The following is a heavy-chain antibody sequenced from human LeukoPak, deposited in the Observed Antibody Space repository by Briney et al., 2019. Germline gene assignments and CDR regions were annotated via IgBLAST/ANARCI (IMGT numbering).Heavy chain of an antibody. V-gene: IGHV3-21*01. CDR2: ISSSSSYI. CDR3: ARVLMSGWALYFDY. J-gene: IGHJ4*02. CDR1: GFTFSSYS. D-gene: IGHD6-19*01. Sequence: GGSLRLSCAASGFTFSSYSMNWVSQAPGKGLEWVSSISSSSSYIYYADSVKGRFTISRDNAKNSLYLQMNSLRAEDTAVYYCARVLMSGWALYFDYWGQGTLVTVPS.